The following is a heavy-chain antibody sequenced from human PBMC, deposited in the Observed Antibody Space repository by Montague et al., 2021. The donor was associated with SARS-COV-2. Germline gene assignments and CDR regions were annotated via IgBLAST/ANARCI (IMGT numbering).Heavy chain of an antibody. D-gene: IGHD4-23*01. J-gene: IGHJ6*02. Sequence: SLRPSCAASGFTFSNIWMSWVRQAPGKGLEWVANIKPDESEKNYVDSVKGRFSISRDNATNSLYLQMDDLRAEDTAIYYCAKNGGAHGLDVWGQGTSVSVSS. CDR2: IKPDESEK. V-gene: IGHV3-7*01. CDR1: GFTFSNIW. CDR3: AKNGGAHGLDV.